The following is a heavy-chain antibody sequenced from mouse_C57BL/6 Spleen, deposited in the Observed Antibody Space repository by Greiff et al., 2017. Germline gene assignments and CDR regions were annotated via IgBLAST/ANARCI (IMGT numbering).Heavy chain of an antibody. CDR2: ISSGSSTI. CDR1: GFTFSDYG. Sequence: EVMLVESGGGLVKPGGSLKLSCAASGFTFSDYGMHWVRQAPEKGLEWVAYISSGSSTIYYADTVKGRFTISRDNAKNTLFLQMTSLRSEDTAMYYCAKTAQARYAMDYWGQGTSVTVSS. V-gene: IGHV5-17*01. CDR3: AKTAQARYAMDY. J-gene: IGHJ4*01. D-gene: IGHD3-2*02.